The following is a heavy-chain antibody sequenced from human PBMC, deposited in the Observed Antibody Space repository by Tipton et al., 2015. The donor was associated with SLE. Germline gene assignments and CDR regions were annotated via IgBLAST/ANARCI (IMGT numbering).Heavy chain of an antibody. D-gene: IGHD7-27*01. J-gene: IGHJ4*02. CDR3: ARVGTGDLIDY. CDR1: GGSISSGGYS. Sequence: TLSLTCAVSGGSISSGGYSWSWIRQPPGKGLEWIGYIYHSGSIYYNPSLKSRVTISVDRSKNQFSLKLSSVTAADTAVYYCARVGTGDLIDYWGQGTLVTVSS. CDR2: IYHSGSI. V-gene: IGHV4-30-2*01.